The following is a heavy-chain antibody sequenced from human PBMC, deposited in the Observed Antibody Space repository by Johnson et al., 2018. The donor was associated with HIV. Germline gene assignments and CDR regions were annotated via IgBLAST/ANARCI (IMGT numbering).Heavy chain of an antibody. V-gene: IGHV3-30*04. Sequence: QVQLVESGGGLVQPGRSLRLSCAASGFTFSSYAMHWVRQAPGKGLEWVALISYDGSNKYYADSVKGRFTISRDNSKNTLYLQMNSLRAEDTALYYCAKSRGGYSYGYDAFDIWGQGTMVTVSS. CDR2: ISYDGSNK. CDR3: AKSRGGYSYGYDAFDI. CDR1: GFTFSSYA. D-gene: IGHD5-18*01. J-gene: IGHJ3*02.